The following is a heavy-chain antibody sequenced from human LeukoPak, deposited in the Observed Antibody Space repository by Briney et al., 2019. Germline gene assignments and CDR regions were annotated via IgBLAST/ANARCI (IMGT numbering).Heavy chain of an antibody. Sequence: GGSLRLSCAASGFTFSNYAMRWVRQAPGKGLEWVSGISGSGDSTYYADSVKGRFTISRDNAKNSLYLQMNSLRAEDTAVYYCARDLGYYDSSGYPQTSDAFDIWGQGTMVTVSS. CDR2: ISGSGDST. CDR1: GFTFSNYA. J-gene: IGHJ3*02. D-gene: IGHD3-22*01. V-gene: IGHV3-23*01. CDR3: ARDLGYYDSSGYPQTSDAFDI.